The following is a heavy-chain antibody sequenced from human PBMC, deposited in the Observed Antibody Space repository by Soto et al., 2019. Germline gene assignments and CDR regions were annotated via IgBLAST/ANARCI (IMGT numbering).Heavy chain of an antibody. CDR1: VGSITNHY. V-gene: IGHV4-4*07. J-gene: IGHJ5*02. D-gene: IGHD3-16*01. Sequence: PSETLCVPCTFSVGSITNHYWSWIRQPAGKGLEWIGRMYTKERTNYNLSFKSRVTMSVDTSKNQFSLKLNAVTAADTAVYYCARDDYKDGGNNWFDPWGQGTKVTVSS. CDR2: MYTKERT. CDR3: ARDDYKDGGNNWFDP.